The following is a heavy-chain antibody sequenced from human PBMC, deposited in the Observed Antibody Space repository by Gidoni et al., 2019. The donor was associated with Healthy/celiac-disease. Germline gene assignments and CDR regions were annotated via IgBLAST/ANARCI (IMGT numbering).Heavy chain of an antibody. D-gene: IGHD3-10*01. CDR3: ARAKPKYYYGSGSYFHNWFDP. J-gene: IGHJ5*02. CDR1: GGSFSGYY. V-gene: IGHV4-34*01. CDR2: INHSGST. Sequence: QVQLQQWGAGLLKPSETLSPTCAVYGGSFSGYYWSWIRQPPGKGLEWIGEINHSGSTNYNPSLKSRVTIAVDTSKNQCSLKLSSVTAADTAVYYCARAKPKYYYGSGSYFHNWFDPWGQGTLVTVSS.